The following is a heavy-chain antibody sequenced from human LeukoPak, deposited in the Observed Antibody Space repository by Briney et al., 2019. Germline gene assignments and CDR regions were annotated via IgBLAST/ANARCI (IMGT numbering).Heavy chain of an antibody. Sequence: NPSETLSLTCTVSSGSITSYYWSWIRQPPGKGLEWIGYIYYSGSTNYNPSLKSRVTISVDTSKNQFSLKLSSVTAADTAVYYCARGGDGYSGSFWGQGTLVTVSS. J-gene: IGHJ4*02. V-gene: IGHV4-59*01. CDR2: IYYSGST. CDR1: SGSITSYY. CDR3: ARGGDGYSGSF. D-gene: IGHD1-26*01.